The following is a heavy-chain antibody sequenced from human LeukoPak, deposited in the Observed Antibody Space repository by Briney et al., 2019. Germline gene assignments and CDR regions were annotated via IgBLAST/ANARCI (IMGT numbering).Heavy chain of an antibody. V-gene: IGHV1-18*01. Sequence: GASVKVSCKASGYTFTSYGISWVRQAPGQGLEWMGWTSAYNGNTNYAQKLQGRVTMTTDTSTSTAYMELRSLRSDDTAVYYCARVGAAAGSQLEGYWGQGTLVTVSS. CDR3: ARVGAAAGSQLEGY. CDR2: TSAYNGNT. D-gene: IGHD6-13*01. CDR1: GYTFTSYG. J-gene: IGHJ4*02.